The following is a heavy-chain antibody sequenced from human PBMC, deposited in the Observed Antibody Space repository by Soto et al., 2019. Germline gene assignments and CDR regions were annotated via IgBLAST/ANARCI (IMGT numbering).Heavy chain of an antibody. J-gene: IGHJ3*02. CDR3: ARDYYGSGSYYNPSAFDI. CDR2: INWNGGST. Sequence: GGSLRLSCAASGFTFDDYGMSWVRQAPGKGLEWVSGINWNGGSTGYADSVKGRFTISRDNAKNSLYLQMNSLRAEDTALYHCARDYYGSGSYYNPSAFDIWGQGTMVTVS. V-gene: IGHV3-20*01. CDR1: GFTFDDYG. D-gene: IGHD3-10*01.